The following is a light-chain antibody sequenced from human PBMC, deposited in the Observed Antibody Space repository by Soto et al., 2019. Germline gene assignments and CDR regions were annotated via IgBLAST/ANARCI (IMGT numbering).Light chain of an antibody. CDR2: EVS. CDR3: SSYAGTNNYV. J-gene: IGLJ1*01. CDR1: SSDVGGYNY. V-gene: IGLV2-8*01. Sequence: QSALTQPPSASGSPGQSATISCTGTSSDVGGYNYVSWYQHHPGKGPKLMIFEVSKRPSGVPDRFSGSKSGNTASLTVAGLQAEDEADYYCSSYAGTNNYVFGTGTKLTVL.